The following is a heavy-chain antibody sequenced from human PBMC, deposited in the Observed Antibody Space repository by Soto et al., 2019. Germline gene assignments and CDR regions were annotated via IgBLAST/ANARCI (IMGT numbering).Heavy chain of an antibody. CDR2: ASTNNEYT. V-gene: IGHV1-18*01. D-gene: IGHD4-17*01. CDR3: AKNMAHGHYDDY. J-gene: IGHJ4*02. CDR1: GYTFTTNL. Sequence: WVPFPRKTFGYTFTTNLTSCRIQAPGKGLEGMGWASTNNEYTEYAQKFQGRLNLTTNTSTTTAYMELRSLTSDGTAMYYWAKNMAHGHYDDYWGQGTLVTVS.